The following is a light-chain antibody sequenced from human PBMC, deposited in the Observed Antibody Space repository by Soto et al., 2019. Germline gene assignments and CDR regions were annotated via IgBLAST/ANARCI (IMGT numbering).Light chain of an antibody. CDR1: QSVSSSY. CDR3: QQYGSSSWT. V-gene: IGKV3-20*01. CDR2: GAS. Sequence: EIVLTQSPGTRSLSPGEGATLSCRASQSVSSSYLAWYQQKPGQAPRLLIYGASSRATGIPDRFSGSGSGTDFTLTISRLEPEDFAVYYCQQYGSSSWTFGQGTKVDIK. J-gene: IGKJ1*01.